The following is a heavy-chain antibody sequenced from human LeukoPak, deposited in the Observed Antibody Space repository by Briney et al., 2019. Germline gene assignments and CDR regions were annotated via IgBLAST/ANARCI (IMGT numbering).Heavy chain of an antibody. D-gene: IGHD6-13*01. V-gene: IGHV1-2*02. CDR1: GYTFTGYY. Sequence: ASVKVSCKASGYTFTGYYMHWVRQAPGQGLEWMGWINPNNGGTKYAQKFQGRVTMTRDTSISTAYMELNSLTSDDMAAYYCARGRKMAAAGTESPALFDYWGQGTLVAVSS. CDR2: INPNNGGT. CDR3: ARGRKMAAAGTESPALFDY. J-gene: IGHJ4*02.